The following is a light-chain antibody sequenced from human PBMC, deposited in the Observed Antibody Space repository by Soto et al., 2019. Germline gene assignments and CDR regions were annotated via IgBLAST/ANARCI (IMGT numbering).Light chain of an antibody. J-gene: IGLJ3*02. CDR3: TSHTASSTWV. V-gene: IGLV2-14*01. Sequence: QSVLTQPASASGSPGQSITISCTGTSSDVGYDNYVSWFQQHPGKAPKLMIYEVSRRPSGVSNRFSGSKSANTASLTISGLQAEDEADYYCTSHTASSTWVFGGGTKLTVL. CDR1: SSDVGYDNY. CDR2: EVS.